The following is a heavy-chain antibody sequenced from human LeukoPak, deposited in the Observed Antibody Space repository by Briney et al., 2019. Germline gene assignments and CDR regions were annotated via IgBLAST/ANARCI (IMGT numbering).Heavy chain of an antibody. CDR1: GFTFSGSL. V-gene: IGHV3-74*01. D-gene: IGHD2-2*01. J-gene: IGHJ4*02. CDR3: ARDSCSSTSCYFGENYFDY. CDR2: INSAGSSW. Sequence: HPGGSLRLSCAPSGFTFSGSLMHWVRQAPGEGLEWVSRINSAGSSWRYVDCVKRRLTISRDNAKNTLYLQMNSLRAEDTAVYCCARDSCSSTSCYFGENYFDYWGQGTLVTVFS.